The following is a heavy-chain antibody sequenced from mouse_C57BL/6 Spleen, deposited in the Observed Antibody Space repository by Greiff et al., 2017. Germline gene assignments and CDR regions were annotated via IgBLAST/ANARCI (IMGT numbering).Heavy chain of an antibody. D-gene: IGHD2-4*01. CDR3: AIYDYETY. Sequence: VQLQQPGAELVKPGASVKVSCKASGYTFTSYWMHWVKQRPGQGLEWIGRIHPSDSDTNYNQQFKGKDTLTVDKSSSTAYMQLSSLTSEDAAVYYCAIYDYETYWGQGTLVTVSA. CDR2: IHPSDSDT. V-gene: IGHV1-74*01. CDR1: GYTFTSYW. J-gene: IGHJ3*01.